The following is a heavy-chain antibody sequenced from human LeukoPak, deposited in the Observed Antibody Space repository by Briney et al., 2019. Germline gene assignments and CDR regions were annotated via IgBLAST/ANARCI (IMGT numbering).Heavy chain of an antibody. V-gene: IGHV4-34*01. D-gene: IGHD3-10*01. Sequence: PGTLSLTCAVYGGSFCGYYWSWIRQPPGKGLGWSGEINHSGSTNYNPSLMSRVSISVDTSKTQFSLNLSSVTAADTAVSYCATRWFGELLSRWFDPWGQGTLVTVSS. CDR1: GGSFCGYY. J-gene: IGHJ5*02. CDR3: ATRWFGELLSRWFDP. CDR2: INHSGST.